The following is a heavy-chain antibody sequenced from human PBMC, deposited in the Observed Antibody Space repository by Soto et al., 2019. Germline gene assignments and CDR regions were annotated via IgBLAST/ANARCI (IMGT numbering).Heavy chain of an antibody. CDR1: GGSISIDNW. Sequence: QVQLQESGPGLVKPSGTLSLTCAVSGGSISIDNWWGWVRQPPGKGLEWIGEVFYSGGTNHNPSHKSRVTQSVDTSKNQFSLNLSSVTAADTAIYYCATRTYYGDRCMDVWGQGTTVTVSS. CDR3: ATRTYYGDRCMDV. V-gene: IGHV4-4*02. CDR2: VFYSGGT. D-gene: IGHD3-10*01. J-gene: IGHJ6*02.